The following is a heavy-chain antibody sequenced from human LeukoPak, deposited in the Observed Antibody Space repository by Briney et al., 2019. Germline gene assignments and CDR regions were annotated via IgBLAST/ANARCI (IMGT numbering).Heavy chain of an antibody. Sequence: GGSLRLSCAASGFTYSSYSMNWVRQAPGKGLEWVSSISSSSDYIYYADSVMGRFTISRDNAKNSLYLQMNSLRAEDTAVYYCVRGGLHYYDGRSYIYWGQGALVTVSS. D-gene: IGHD3-22*01. CDR3: VRGGLHYYDGRSYIY. J-gene: IGHJ4*02. CDR2: ISSSSDYI. V-gene: IGHV3-21*06. CDR1: GFTYSSYS.